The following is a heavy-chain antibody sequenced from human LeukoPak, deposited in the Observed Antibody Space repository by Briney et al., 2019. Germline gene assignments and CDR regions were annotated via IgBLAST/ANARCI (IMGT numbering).Heavy chain of an antibody. Sequence: ASVKVSCKASGYTFTGYYMHWVRQAPGQGLEWMGWINPNSGGTNYAQKFQGRVTMTRDTSISTAYMELSRLRSDDTAVYYCARDQRVEQWLVPKYYYYYGMDVWGQGTTFTVSS. CDR2: INPNSGGT. CDR1: GYTFTGYY. D-gene: IGHD6-19*01. CDR3: ARDQRVEQWLVPKYYYYYGMDV. J-gene: IGHJ6*02. V-gene: IGHV1-2*02.